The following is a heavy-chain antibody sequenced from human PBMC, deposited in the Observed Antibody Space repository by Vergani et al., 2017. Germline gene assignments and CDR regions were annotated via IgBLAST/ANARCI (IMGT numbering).Heavy chain of an antibody. CDR2: ISYDGYRR. CDR3: AKDLSYSTAWPHFDS. J-gene: IGHJ4*02. V-gene: IGHV3-30*18. D-gene: IGHD4-11*01. Sequence: QVHLVESGGGVVQPGRSLTLSCVASGFSFRGHGMHWVRQAPGKGLEWVAMISYDGYRRYYADLAKRQFTISRDSAKTVYLQMNSLRVEDTAMYFCAKDLSYSTAWPHFDSRGQGTLVTVSS. CDR1: GFSFRGHG.